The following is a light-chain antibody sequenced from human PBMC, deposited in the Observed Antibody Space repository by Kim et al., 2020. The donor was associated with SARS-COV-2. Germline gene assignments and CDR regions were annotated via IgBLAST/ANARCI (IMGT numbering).Light chain of an antibody. CDR1: KLGDKY. CDR3: QAWDNSTYV. V-gene: IGLV3-1*01. Sequence: SVCPRQTASITCSGDKLGDKYVSWYQQKPGQSPVLVIYRDSERPSGIPERFSGSNSGNTASLTISGTQAMDEADYYCQAWDNSTYVFGTGTKVTVL. CDR2: RDS. J-gene: IGLJ1*01.